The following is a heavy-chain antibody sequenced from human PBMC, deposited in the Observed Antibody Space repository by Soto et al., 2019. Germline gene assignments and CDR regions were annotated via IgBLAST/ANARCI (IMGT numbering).Heavy chain of an antibody. Sequence: SETLSLTCTVADASISGTSYYWGWIRQPPGKGLEWIGSVYYSGSIYYNPSLQSRLTIAGDTSKKKFSLKLTSVTAADTAVYYCASLTSYYDSRGYYPFDSWGQGILVTVSS. J-gene: IGHJ4*02. CDR3: ASLTSYYDSRGYYPFDS. V-gene: IGHV4-39*01. D-gene: IGHD3-22*01. CDR1: DASISGTSYY. CDR2: VYYSGSI.